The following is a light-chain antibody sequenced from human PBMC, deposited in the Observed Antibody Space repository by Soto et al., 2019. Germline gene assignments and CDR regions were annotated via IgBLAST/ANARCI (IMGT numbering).Light chain of an antibody. Sequence: QSVLTQPASVSGSPGQSITISCTGTSSDVGGYNYVSWYQQHPGKAPKLMIYEVSNRPSGVSNRFSGSKSGNTASLTISGLQAKDESDYYCSSYTGSSTLYVFGTGTKLTVL. V-gene: IGLV2-14*01. CDR2: EVS. J-gene: IGLJ1*01. CDR3: SSYTGSSTLYV. CDR1: SSDVGGYNY.